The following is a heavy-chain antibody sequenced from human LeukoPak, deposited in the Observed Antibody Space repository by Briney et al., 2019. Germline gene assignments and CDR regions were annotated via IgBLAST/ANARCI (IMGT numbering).Heavy chain of an antibody. Sequence: ASVKVSCKASGYTFTGYYMHWVRQAPGQGLEWMGWINPNSGGTNYAQKFQGWVTMTRDTSISTAYMELSRLRSENTAVYYCARDSGNVLRYFDWLSPERFGMDVWGQGTTVTVSS. D-gene: IGHD3-9*01. CDR2: INPNSGGT. V-gene: IGHV1-2*04. J-gene: IGHJ6*02. CDR3: ARDSGNVLRYFDWLSPERFGMDV. CDR1: GYTFTGYY.